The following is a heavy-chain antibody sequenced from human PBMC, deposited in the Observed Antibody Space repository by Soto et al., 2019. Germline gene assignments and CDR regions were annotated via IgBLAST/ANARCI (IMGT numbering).Heavy chain of an antibody. CDR3: ARSKYIVGGGWFVP. CDR1: GGSISGYY. Sequence: SETLSLTCSVSGGSISGYYWNWIRQPPGKGMEWIGYIFHSGTTNYNPSLKSRVSISVDTSKNQFSLKLTSVTAEDTAVYFCARSKYIVGGGWFVPGGQGTLVT. V-gene: IGHV4-59*08. CDR2: IFHSGTT. D-gene: IGHD1-26*01. J-gene: IGHJ5*02.